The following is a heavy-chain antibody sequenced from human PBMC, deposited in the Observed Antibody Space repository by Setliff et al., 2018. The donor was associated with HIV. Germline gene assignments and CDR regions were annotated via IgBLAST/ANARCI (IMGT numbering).Heavy chain of an antibody. CDR1: GGSISTYY. CDR2: IYFTGSS. D-gene: IGHD3-16*01. Sequence: SETLSLTCTVSGGSISTYYWSWIRQPPGKGLEWIGSIYFTGSSDNNPSLKSRVTLSVDTSKNQFSLKLSSVTAADTAVYYCARSPRGYDYGYYDYWGQGTVVTVSS. V-gene: IGHV4-59*12. CDR3: ARSPRGYDYGYYDY. J-gene: IGHJ4*02.